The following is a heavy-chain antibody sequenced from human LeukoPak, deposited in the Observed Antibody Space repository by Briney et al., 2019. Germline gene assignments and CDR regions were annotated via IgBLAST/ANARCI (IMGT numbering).Heavy chain of an antibody. CDR3: ARDDLRQTIVAVTATPNY. CDR1: GYTFTSYA. J-gene: IGHJ4*02. CDR2: INTNTGNP. D-gene: IGHD2-21*02. V-gene: IGHV7-4-1*02. Sequence: GASVKVSCKASGYTFTSYAMNWVRQAPGQGLEWMGWINTNTGNPTYAQGFTGRFVFSLDTSVSTAYLQISSLKAEDTAVYYCARDDLRQTIVAVTATPNYWGQGTLVTVSS.